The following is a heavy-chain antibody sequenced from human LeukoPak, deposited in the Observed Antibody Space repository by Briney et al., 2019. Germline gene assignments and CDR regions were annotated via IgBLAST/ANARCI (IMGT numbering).Heavy chain of an antibody. D-gene: IGHD1-1*01. V-gene: IGHV4-59*05. CDR1: GFTFTSYW. CDR3: ATWRTAKTGFDY. CDR2: IYYSGSP. Sequence: GSLRLSCAASGFTFTSYWMHWVRQAPGKGLVCIGSIYYSGSPYYNPSLKSRVTISVDTSKNQFSLRLSSVTAADTAVYYCATWRTAKTGFDYWGQGTLVTVSS. J-gene: IGHJ4*02.